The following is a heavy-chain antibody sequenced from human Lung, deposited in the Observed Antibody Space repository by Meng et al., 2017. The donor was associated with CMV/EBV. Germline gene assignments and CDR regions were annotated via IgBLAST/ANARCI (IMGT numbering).Heavy chain of an antibody. CDR2: ISHDGSNK. J-gene: IGHJ4*02. CDR3: AGDTFPYYCSGDYFDY. CDR1: GFTFSSHG. D-gene: IGHD2-8*02. Sequence: GGSLRLXCAVSGFTFSSHGMHWVRQAPSKGMGWVAVISHDGSNKYYADSVKGRFTISRDKSKNTLYLQMNSQRTEDAAVYYCAGDTFPYYCSGDYFDYWGQGKXVNGSS. V-gene: IGHV3-30-3*01.